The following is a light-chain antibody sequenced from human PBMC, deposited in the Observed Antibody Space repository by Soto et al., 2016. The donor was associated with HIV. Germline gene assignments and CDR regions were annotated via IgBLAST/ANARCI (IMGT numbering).Light chain of an antibody. Sequence: SYVLTQPPSVSVAPGKTARISCGGNNIGTKSVHWYQQNPGQAPVLVISDDSARPSGIPERFSGSNSGNTATLTINRVEAGDEADYYCQVWDSVINGAVFGGGTKLAVL. CDR1: NIGTKS. CDR3: QVWDSVINGAV. CDR2: DDS. V-gene: IGLV3-21*04. J-gene: IGLJ2*01.